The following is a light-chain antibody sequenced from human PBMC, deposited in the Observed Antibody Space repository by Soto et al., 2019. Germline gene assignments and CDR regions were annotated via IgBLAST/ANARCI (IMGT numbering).Light chain of an antibody. CDR2: VNTDGSH. CDR3: QTWGTGIQV. J-gene: IGLJ3*02. CDR1: SGYNNYA. V-gene: IGLV4-69*01. Sequence: QAVLTQSPSASASLGASVKLTCTLSSGYNNYAIAWHQQQPEKGPRYLVRVNTDGSHTKGDQIPDRFSGSSSGAERYLTISSLQSEDEADYYCQTWGTGIQVFGGGTKLTVL.